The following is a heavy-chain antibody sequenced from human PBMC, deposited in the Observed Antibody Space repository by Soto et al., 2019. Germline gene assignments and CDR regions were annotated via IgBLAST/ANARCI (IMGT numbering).Heavy chain of an antibody. CDR3: ARAPYGSGSYSSESFDY. CDR2: INAANGNT. Sequence: QVQLVQSGAEVKKPGASVKDSCKASGYIFTNYAMHWVRQAPGQRLEWMGWINAANGNTKYSQKFQGRVTITTDTSASTAYMELRSLRSEDTAVYYCARAPYGSGSYSSESFDYWGQGTLVTVSS. V-gene: IGHV1-3*01. D-gene: IGHD3-10*01. CDR1: GYIFTNYA. J-gene: IGHJ4*02.